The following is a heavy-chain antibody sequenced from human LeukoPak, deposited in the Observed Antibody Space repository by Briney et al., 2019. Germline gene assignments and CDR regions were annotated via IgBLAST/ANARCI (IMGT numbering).Heavy chain of an antibody. J-gene: IGHJ3*02. CDR1: GYRFTSQY. V-gene: IGHV1-46*01. CDR2: INPTGGST. Sequence: ASVKVSCKASGYRFTSQYVHWVRQAPGQGLEWMGIINPTGGSTRNAQKFQGRFSMTGDTSTSTVYMELSRLRSEDTAVYYCASFYNTNDALDIWGQGTMVTVST. CDR3: ASFYNTNDALDI. D-gene: IGHD5-24*01.